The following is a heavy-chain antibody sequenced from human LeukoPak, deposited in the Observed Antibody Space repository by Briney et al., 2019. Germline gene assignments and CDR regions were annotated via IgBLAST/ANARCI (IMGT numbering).Heavy chain of an antibody. J-gene: IGHJ4*02. V-gene: IGHV4-59*01. CDR2: IDYIGST. D-gene: IGHD3-22*01. CDR1: GGSISNYY. Sequence: SETLSLTCTVSGGSISNYYWSWIRQPPGKGLEWIGYIDYIGSTTYNPSLKSRVTISLDTSKNQFSLRLSSVTAADTAVYYCARGRGDSKGTSFHYWGQGTLVTVSA. CDR3: ARGRGDSKGTSFHY.